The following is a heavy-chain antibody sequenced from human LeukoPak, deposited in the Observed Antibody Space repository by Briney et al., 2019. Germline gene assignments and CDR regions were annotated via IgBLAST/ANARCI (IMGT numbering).Heavy chain of an antibody. Sequence: ASVKVSCKASGYTFTSYGISWVRQAPGQGLEWMGWISAYNGNTNYAQKLQGRVTITTDESTSTAYMELSSLRSEDTAVYYCARELTDYHDSSGYYSAFDIWGQGTMVTVSS. J-gene: IGHJ3*02. CDR3: ARELTDYHDSSGYYSAFDI. CDR2: ISAYNGNT. D-gene: IGHD3-22*01. V-gene: IGHV1-18*01. CDR1: GYTFTSYG.